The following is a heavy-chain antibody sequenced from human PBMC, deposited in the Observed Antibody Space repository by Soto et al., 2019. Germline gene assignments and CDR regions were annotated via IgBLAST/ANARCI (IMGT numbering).Heavy chain of an antibody. D-gene: IGHD6-19*01. CDR3: ARDGGSGIDY. V-gene: IGHV3-7*03. CDR1: GFTFGTFW. J-gene: IGHJ4*02. Sequence: GGSLRLSCVPSGFTFGTFWMTWVRQATGKGLEWVANIKYDVSEIYFVDSVKGRFTISRDNPKNSLYLQMNSLRAEDTAVYYCARDGGSGIDYWGQGTLVTVSS. CDR2: IKYDVSEI.